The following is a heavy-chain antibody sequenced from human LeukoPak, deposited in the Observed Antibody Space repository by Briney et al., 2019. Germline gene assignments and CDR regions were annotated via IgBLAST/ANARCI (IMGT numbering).Heavy chain of an antibody. CDR3: AAGSRHFWSGWESWWFDP. J-gene: IGHJ5*02. Sequence: PSETLSLTCTVSGGSISSSSYYWGWIRQPPGKGLEWIGSIYYSGTTYYNPSLKSRVTISVDTSKNQFSLKLSSVTAADTAVYYCAAGSRHFWSGWESWWFDPWGQGTLVTVSS. CDR2: IYYSGTT. D-gene: IGHD3-3*02. V-gene: IGHV4-39*01. CDR1: GGSISSSSYY.